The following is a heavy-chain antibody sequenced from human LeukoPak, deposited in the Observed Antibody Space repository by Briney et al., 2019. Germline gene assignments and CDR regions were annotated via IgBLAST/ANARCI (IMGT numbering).Heavy chain of an antibody. CDR3: ARGVGATPAFFDY. J-gene: IGHJ4*02. V-gene: IGHV3-21*01. CDR1: GFTFSSYT. D-gene: IGHD1-26*01. Sequence: GGSLRLSCSASGFTFSSYTINWVRQAPGKGLEWVSSISNSSTNIYYADSMKGRITVSTDNAKNSLFLQMISLRAEDAAVYYCARGVGATPAFFDYWGQGTPVTVSS. CDR2: ISNSSTNI.